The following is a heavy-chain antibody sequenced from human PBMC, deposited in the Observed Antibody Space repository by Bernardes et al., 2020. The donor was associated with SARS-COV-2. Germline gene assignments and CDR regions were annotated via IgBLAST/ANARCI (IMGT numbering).Heavy chain of an antibody. CDR3: ARQRRVSTVIRDYFDY. V-gene: IGHV4-39*01. CDR2: IYYSGTT. CDR1: GGSIGSSTYY. Sequence: SETLSLTCTVSGGSIGSSTYYWGWIRQPPGKGLEWIGSIYYSGTTFYSPSLKSRVTISIDTSMNQFSLKVTSVTAADTAVYYCARQRRVSTVIRDYFDYWGKGTPVTVSS. J-gene: IGHJ4*02. D-gene: IGHD2-21*01.